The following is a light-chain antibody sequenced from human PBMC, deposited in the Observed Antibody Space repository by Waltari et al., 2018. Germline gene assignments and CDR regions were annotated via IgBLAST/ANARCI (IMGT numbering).Light chain of an antibody. Sequence: ETVMIQSPATLSVSPGEPVPHSCRASQSVSNNLAWYQQTPGQAPRLLIYAAFFRGTAIPARFGGSGSGRDFTLTISTLQSEDVGVYYCQQYHEWPYTFGQGTKLEI. CDR3: QQYHEWPYT. CDR1: QSVSNN. V-gene: IGKV3-15*01. J-gene: IGKJ2*01. CDR2: AAF.